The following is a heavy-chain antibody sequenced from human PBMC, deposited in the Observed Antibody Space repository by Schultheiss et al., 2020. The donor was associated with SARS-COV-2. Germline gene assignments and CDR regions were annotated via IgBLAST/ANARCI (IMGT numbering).Heavy chain of an antibody. D-gene: IGHD2-15*01. CDR1: GFTFSSYS. Sequence: GGSLRLSCAASGFTFSSYSMNWVRQVPGKGLVWVSRMNSDGSITRFADSVKGRFTISRDNSKNTLYLQMNSLRAEDTAVYYCARGYGVGAAATNDYWGQGTLVTVSS. CDR3: ARGYGVGAAATNDY. V-gene: IGHV3-74*01. J-gene: IGHJ4*02. CDR2: MNSDGSIT.